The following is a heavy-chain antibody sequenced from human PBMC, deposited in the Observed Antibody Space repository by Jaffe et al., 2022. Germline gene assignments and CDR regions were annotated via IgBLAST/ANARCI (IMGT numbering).Heavy chain of an antibody. CDR3: ARDLGDFWRKGMAYYFDY. J-gene: IGHJ4*02. V-gene: IGHV3-21*01. Sequence: EVQLVESGGGLVKPGGSLRLSCAASGFTFSSYSMNWVRQAPGKGLEWVSSISSSSSYIYYADSVKGRFTISRDNAKNSLYLQMNSLRAEDTAVYYCARDLGDFWRKGMAYYFDYWGQGTLVTVSS. CDR1: GFTFSSYS. D-gene: IGHD3-3*01. CDR2: ISSSSSYI.